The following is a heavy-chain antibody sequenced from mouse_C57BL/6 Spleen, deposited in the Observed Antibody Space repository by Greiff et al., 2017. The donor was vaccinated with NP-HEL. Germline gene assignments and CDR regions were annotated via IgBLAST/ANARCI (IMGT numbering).Heavy chain of an antibody. CDR1: GFTFSDYG. CDR2: ISSGSSTI. V-gene: IGHV5-17*01. CDR3: ARPCYDGGYYYAMDY. D-gene: IGHD2-12*01. J-gene: IGHJ4*01. Sequence: EVHLVESGGGLVKPGGSLKLSCAASGFTFSDYGMHWVRQAPEKGLEWVAYISSGSSTIYYADTVKGRFTISRDNAKNTLFLQMTSLRSEDTAMYYCARPCYDGGYYYAMDYWGQGTSVTVSS.